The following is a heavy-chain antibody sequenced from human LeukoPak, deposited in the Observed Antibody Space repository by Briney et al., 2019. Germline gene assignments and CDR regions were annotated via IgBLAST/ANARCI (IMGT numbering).Heavy chain of an antibody. J-gene: IGHJ4*02. CDR2: IYYRVTS. CDR1: GDSISTYY. D-gene: IGHD3-10*01. V-gene: IGHV4-59*01. CDR3: ARAVGGDGSGSL. Sequence: SETLSLTCTVPGDSISTYYWSWVRQPPGKGLEWIGYIYYRVTSDYNPSLKSRVTMSVDMSTRQISLKLSSVTAADTAVYYCARAVGGDGSGSLWGPGTLVTVSS.